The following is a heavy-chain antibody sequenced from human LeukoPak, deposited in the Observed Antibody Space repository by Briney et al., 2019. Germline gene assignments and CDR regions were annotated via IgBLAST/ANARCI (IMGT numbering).Heavy chain of an antibody. D-gene: IGHD3-10*01. V-gene: IGHV4-34*12. CDR2: IILSVST. CDR1: GGSFSGYY. J-gene: IGHJ5*02. Sequence: PSETLSLTCADSGGSFSGYYWSWIRQPPGKGLGWIGEIILSVSTNYNTYPQSRVTISVDTSKNQFSLKLSSVTAADTAVYYCARVISPITMVRGVKRYNWFDPWGQGTLVTVSS. CDR3: ARVISPITMVRGVKRYNWFDP.